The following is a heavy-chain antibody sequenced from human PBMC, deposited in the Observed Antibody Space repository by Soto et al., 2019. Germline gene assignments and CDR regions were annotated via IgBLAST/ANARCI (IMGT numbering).Heavy chain of an antibody. V-gene: IGHV1-18*01. J-gene: IGHJ5*02. D-gene: IGHD3-10*01. CDR2: ISTYNGDT. CDR3: ARSYGSGNYYGVPSNWFDP. CDR1: GYSFTKYA. Sequence: ASVKVSCKASGYSFTKYAISWVRQAPGQGLEWMGWISTYNGDTMYAQKFQGRVTLTTDTSKNHFSLKLSSVTAADTAVYYCARSYGSGNYYGVPSNWFDPWGQGTLVTVSS.